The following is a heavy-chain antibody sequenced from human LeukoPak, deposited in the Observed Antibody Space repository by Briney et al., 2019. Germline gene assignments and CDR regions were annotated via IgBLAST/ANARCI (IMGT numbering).Heavy chain of an antibody. Sequence: SETLSLTCAVYGGSFSGYYWSWIRQPPGKGLEWIGEINHSGSTNYNPSLKSRVTISVDTSKNQFSLKLSSVTAADTAVYYCAKITGAEYFQHWGQGTLVTVSS. CDR3: AKITGAEYFQH. CDR2: INHSGST. J-gene: IGHJ1*01. D-gene: IGHD1-20*01. CDR1: GGSFSGYY. V-gene: IGHV4-34*01.